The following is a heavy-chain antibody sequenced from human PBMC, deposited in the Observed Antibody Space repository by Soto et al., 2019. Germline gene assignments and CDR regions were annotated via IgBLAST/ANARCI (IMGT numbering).Heavy chain of an antibody. Sequence: PSETLSLTCTVSGGPISSYYWSWIRQPPGKGQEWNGYIHYSGSTNYNPSLKSRVTISVDTSKNQFSLKRISVTAADTAVYYCARERGRRYCSSTSCYGFSYYYGMDVWGQGTTVTVSS. CDR1: GGPISSYY. CDR2: IHYSGST. J-gene: IGHJ6*02. D-gene: IGHD2-2*01. V-gene: IGHV4-59*01. CDR3: ARERGRRYCSSTSCYGFSYYYGMDV.